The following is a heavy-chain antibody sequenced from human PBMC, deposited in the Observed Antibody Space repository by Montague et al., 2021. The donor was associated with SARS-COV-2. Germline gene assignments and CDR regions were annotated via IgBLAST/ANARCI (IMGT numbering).Heavy chain of an antibody. D-gene: IGHD2-2*01. J-gene: IGHJ4*02. V-gene: IGHV2-70*11. CDR3: ARMDAGPTSYDY. CDR2: IDWDDDK. Sequence: PALVKPTQTLTLTCTSSGFSLSTSGMCVSWIRQPPGKALEWLARIDWDDDKYYSTSLKTRLTISKDTSKNQVVLTMTNMDPVDTATYYCARMDAGPTSYDYWGQGTLVTVSS. CDR1: GFSLSTSGMC.